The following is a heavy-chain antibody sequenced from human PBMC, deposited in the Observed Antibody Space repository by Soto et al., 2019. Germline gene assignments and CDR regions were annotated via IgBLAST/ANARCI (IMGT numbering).Heavy chain of an antibody. Sequence: GGSLRLSCVVSGLTFSDYGFHWVRQAPGKGLDWVAAISYDGSFVYYADSVRGRFTISRDNSRNTLDLQMNTLRHEDTAVYYCAKERGRNRNFAMDVWGQGISVTVSS. CDR2: ISYDGSFV. V-gene: IGHV3-30*18. J-gene: IGHJ6*02. CDR1: GLTFSDYG. D-gene: IGHD1-1*01. CDR3: AKERGRNRNFAMDV.